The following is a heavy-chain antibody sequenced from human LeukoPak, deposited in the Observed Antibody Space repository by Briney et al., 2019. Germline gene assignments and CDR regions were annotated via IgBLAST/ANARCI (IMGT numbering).Heavy chain of an antibody. J-gene: IGHJ5*02. D-gene: IGHD2-21*02. CDR3: ARVLVWGDGGWFDP. V-gene: IGHV4-38-2*02. CDR2: IYHSGST. Sequence: SETLSLTCTVSGYSISSGYYWGWIRQPPGKGLEWIGSIYHSGSTYYNPSLKSRVTISVDTSKNQFSLKLSSVTAADTAVYYCARVLVWGDGGWFDPWGQGTLVTVSS. CDR1: GYSISSGYY.